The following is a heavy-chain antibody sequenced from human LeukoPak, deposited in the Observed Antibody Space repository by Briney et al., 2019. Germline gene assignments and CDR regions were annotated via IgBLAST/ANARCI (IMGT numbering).Heavy chain of an antibody. V-gene: IGHV4-39*07. CDR2: IYYSGST. CDR3: VKSSFAATNIYSYFDY. CDR1: GGSISSDTYY. D-gene: IGHD6-6*01. J-gene: IGHJ4*02. Sequence: SETLSLTCTVSGGSISSDTYYWGWIRQPPGKGLEWIGSIYYSGSTYYNPSLKSRVTISVDTSKNQISLKLSSVTAADTAVYYCVKSSFAATNIYSYFDYWGQGTLVTVSS.